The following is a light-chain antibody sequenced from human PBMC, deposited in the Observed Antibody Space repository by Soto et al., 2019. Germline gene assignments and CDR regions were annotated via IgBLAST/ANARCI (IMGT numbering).Light chain of an antibody. CDR1: QTINNRY. CDR2: GAS. V-gene: IGKV3-20*01. Sequence: EIVLTQSPGTLSLSPGERAILSCRASQTINNRYLAWYQQMPGRAPRLLIHGASSRAAGIPDRFSGSGSGTEFTLTISSLQSEDFAVYYCQQYNNWLMYTFGQGTKVDIK. J-gene: IGKJ2*01. CDR3: QQYNNWLMYT.